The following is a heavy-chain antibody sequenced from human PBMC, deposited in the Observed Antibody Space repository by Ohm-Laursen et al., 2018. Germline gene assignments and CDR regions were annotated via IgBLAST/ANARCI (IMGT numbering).Heavy chain of an antibody. J-gene: IGHJ4*02. CDR2: ISSSGSTI. V-gene: IGHV3-48*01. Sequence: SLRLSCAASGFIFRNFGMHWVRQAPGKGLEWVSYISSSGSTIYYADSVKGRFTISRDNAKNSLYLQMNSLRAEDTAVYYCAKAHLKNLDYWGQGSLVTVSS. CDR3: AKAHLKNLDY. D-gene: IGHD1-14*01. CDR1: GFIFRNFG.